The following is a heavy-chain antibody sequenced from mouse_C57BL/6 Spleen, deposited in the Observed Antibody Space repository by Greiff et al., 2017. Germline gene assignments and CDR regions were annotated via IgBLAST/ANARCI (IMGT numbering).Heavy chain of an antibody. D-gene: IGHD2-1*01. V-gene: IGHV2-2*01. CDR1: GFSLTSYG. J-gene: IGHJ4*01. Sequence: QVQLQQSGPGLVQPSQSLSITCTVSGFSLTSYGVHWVRQSPGKGLEWLGVIWSGGSTDYNAAFISRLSISKDNSKSQVFFKMNSLQADDTAIYYCARNLPIYYGNYGGLMDYWGQGTSVTVSS. CDR3: ARNLPIYYGNYGGLMDY. CDR2: IWSGGST.